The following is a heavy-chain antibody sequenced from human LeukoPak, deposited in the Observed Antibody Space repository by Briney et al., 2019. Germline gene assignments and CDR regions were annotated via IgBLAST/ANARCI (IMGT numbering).Heavy chain of an antibody. CDR3: ATTYDILSGSAMGDY. Sequence: PSETLSLTCTVSGGFISSGTYYWGWIRQSPGKMGLEWIGNIYYSGSTYYNPSLKSRVTISVDTAKNQFSLRLTSVTAADTAVHYCATTYDILSGSAMGDYWGQGTLVTVSS. CDR2: IYYSGST. CDR1: GGFISSGTYY. V-gene: IGHV4-39*01. D-gene: IGHD3-10*01. J-gene: IGHJ4*02.